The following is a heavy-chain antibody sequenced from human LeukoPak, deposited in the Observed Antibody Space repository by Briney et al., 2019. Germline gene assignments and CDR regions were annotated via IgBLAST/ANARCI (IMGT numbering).Heavy chain of an antibody. D-gene: IGHD1-26*01. CDR2: ISAGSPST. CDR3: ARDRRWELRGIDY. J-gene: IGHJ4*02. CDR1: GFSFTNFA. Sequence: GESLRLSCAASGFSFTNFALSWVRQAPGKGLEWVSSISAGSPSTYYADSVKGRFTISRDNSKNTLYLQMNSLRAEDTAVYYCARDRRWELRGIDYWGQGTLVTVSS. V-gene: IGHV3-23*01.